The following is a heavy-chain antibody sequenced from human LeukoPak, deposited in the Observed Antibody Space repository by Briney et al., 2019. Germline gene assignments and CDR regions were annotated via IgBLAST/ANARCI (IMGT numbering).Heavy chain of an antibody. V-gene: IGHV3-66*01. CDR3: ARDAFFGELLYYYGMDV. D-gene: IGHD3-10*01. CDR1: GFTVSSNY. Sequence: GGSLRLSCAASGFTVSSNYMSWVRQAPGKGLEWVSVIYSSGSTYYADSVKGRFTISRDNSKNTLYLQMNSLRAEDTAVYYCARDAFFGELLYYYGMDVWGQGTTVIVSS. CDR2: IYSSGST. J-gene: IGHJ6*02.